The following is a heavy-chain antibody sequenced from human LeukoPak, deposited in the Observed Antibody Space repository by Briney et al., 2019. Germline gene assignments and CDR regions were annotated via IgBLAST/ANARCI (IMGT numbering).Heavy chain of an antibody. J-gene: IGHJ4*02. CDR1: RFTFSSYR. CDR3: ARGGVYSTSAVDY. Sequence: PGGSLRLSCAASRFTFSSYRINWVRQAPGKGLEWVSSISSSSSYIYYADSVKGRFTISRDNAKNTLYLQMNSLRAEDTAVYYCARGGVYSTSAVDYWGQGTLVTVSS. D-gene: IGHD6-6*01. CDR2: ISSSSSYI. V-gene: IGHV3-21*01.